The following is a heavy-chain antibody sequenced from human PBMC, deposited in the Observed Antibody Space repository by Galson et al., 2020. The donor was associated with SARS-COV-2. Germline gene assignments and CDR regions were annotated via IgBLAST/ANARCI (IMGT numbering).Heavy chain of an antibody. CDR3: AKDLNVKGYCSGGSCSTPDH. D-gene: IGHD2-15*01. V-gene: IGHV3-30*18. CDR1: GFTFSTYG. CDR2: ISYDGSNK. J-gene: IGHJ4*02. Sequence: GGSLRLSCGASGFTFSTYGMHWVRQAQGKGLEWVALISYDGSNKYYADSVKGRFTISRDNSKNTLALQMNSLRADDTAVYYCAKDLNVKGYCSGGSCSTPDHWGQGTLVTVSS.